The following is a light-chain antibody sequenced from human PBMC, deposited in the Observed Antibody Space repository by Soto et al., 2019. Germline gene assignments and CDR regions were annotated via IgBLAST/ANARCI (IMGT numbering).Light chain of an antibody. V-gene: IGKV1-39*01. CDR2: AAS. J-gene: IGKJ4*01. Sequence: DIQMTQSPSALSPSVGDGVSITSRASQSVSSYLNWYQQKPGKATKLLIYAASSLHSGVPSRFSGGGSGTDFTLTISSLQPGDFATYYCQQSASTPVTFGGGTKVDI. CDR1: QSVSSY. CDR3: QQSASTPVT.